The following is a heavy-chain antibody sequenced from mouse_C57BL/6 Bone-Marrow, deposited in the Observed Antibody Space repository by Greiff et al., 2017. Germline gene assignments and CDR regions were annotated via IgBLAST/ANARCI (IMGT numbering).Heavy chain of an antibody. CDR2: ISSGSSTI. CDR1: GFTFSDYG. J-gene: IGHJ4*01. CDR3: ARFYYSTYYAMDY. V-gene: IGHV5-17*01. Sequence: EVKLVESGGGLVKPGGSLKLSCAASGFTFSDYGMHWVRQAPEKGLEWVAYISSGSSTIYYADTVKGRFTISRDNAKNTLFLQMTSLRSEDTDMYYCARFYYSTYYAMDYWGQGTSVTVSS. D-gene: IGHD2-5*01.